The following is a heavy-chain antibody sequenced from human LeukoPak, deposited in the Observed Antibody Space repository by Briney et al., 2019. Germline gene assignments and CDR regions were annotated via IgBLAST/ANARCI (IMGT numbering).Heavy chain of an antibody. Sequence: ASVKVSCKASGYTFTSYGISWVQQAPGQGLEWMGWISAYNGNTNYAQKLQGRVTMTTDTSTSTAYMELRSLRSDDTAVYYCARGPLYYDFWSGYWGAVDPWGQGTLVTVSS. D-gene: IGHD3-3*01. CDR3: ARGPLYYDFWSGYWGAVDP. CDR2: ISAYNGNT. J-gene: IGHJ5*02. V-gene: IGHV1-18*01. CDR1: GYTFTSYG.